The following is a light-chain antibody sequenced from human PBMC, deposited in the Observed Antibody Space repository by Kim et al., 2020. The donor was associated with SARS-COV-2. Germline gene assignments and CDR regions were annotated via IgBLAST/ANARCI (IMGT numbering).Light chain of an antibody. CDR2: SNN. Sequence: QSVLTQPPSASGTPGQRVTISCSGSSFNIGSNTVNWYQQVPGTVPKLLIYSNNQRPSEVPDRFSGSKSGTSASLAISGLQSEDEADYYCAAWDDSLKGDVFGTGTKVTVL. CDR1: SFNIGSNT. CDR3: AAWDDSLKGDV. J-gene: IGLJ1*01. V-gene: IGLV1-44*01.